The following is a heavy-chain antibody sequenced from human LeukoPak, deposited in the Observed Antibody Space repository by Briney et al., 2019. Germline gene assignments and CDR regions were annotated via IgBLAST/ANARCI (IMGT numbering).Heavy chain of an antibody. Sequence: SETLSLTCTVSGGSISSSSYYWGWIRQPPGKGLGWIGSIYYSGSTYYNPSLKSRVTISVDTSKNQFSLKLSSVTAADTAVYYCARTPDYGDYAYFDYWGQGTLVTVSS. D-gene: IGHD4-17*01. CDR1: GGSISSSSYY. CDR3: ARTPDYGDYAYFDY. CDR2: IYYSGST. V-gene: IGHV4-39*07. J-gene: IGHJ4*02.